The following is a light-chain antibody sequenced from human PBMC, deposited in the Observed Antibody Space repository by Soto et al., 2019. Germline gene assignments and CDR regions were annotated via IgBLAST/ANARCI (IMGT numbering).Light chain of an antibody. J-gene: IGLJ1*01. CDR1: NIASKD. CDR2: RNN. Sequence: SYELTQPLSVSVALGQTARITCGGNNIASKDVHWYQQRPGQAPVLVIYRNNNRPSGIPERFSGSNSGNTAPLTISRAQTGDEDDYFCQVWDISTEVFGIGTKLTVL. CDR3: QVWDISTEV. V-gene: IGLV3-9*01.